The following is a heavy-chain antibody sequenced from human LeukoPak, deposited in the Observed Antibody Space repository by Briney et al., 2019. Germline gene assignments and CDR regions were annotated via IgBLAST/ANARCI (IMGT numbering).Heavy chain of an antibody. CDR2: ITSNGGSA. V-gene: IGHV3-64D*06. Sequence: GGSLRLSCSASGFTFSSYTIHWVRQAPGKGLEFVSAITSNGGSAYYADSVKGRFTISRDNSKDTVYLQMSSLRAEDTAVYYCVIVRGYFDSSGSDYWGQGTLVTVSS. CDR3: VIVRGYFDSSGSDY. J-gene: IGHJ4*02. D-gene: IGHD3-9*01. CDR1: GFTFSSYT.